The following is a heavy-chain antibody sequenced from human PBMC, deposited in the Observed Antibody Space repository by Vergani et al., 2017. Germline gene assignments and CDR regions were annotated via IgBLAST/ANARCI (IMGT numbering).Heavy chain of an antibody. Sequence: QVQLQQWGAGLLKPSETLSLTCAVYGGSFSGYYWSWIRQPPGKGLEWIGEINHSGSTNYNPSLKSRVTISVDTSKNQLSLKLSSVTAAATAVYYCARLRRCSSSGGVIDYWGQGTRVTVSS. J-gene: IGHJ4*02. CDR3: ARLRRCSSSGGVIDY. V-gene: IGHV4-34*01. CDR2: INHSGST. D-gene: IGHD6-6*01. CDR1: GGSFSGYY.